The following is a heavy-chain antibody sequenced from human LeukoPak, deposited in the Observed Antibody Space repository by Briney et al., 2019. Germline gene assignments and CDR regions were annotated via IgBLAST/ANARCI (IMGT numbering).Heavy chain of an antibody. D-gene: IGHD2-15*01. V-gene: IGHV3-23*01. CDR3: AKGETEGGGLAHAH. J-gene: IGHJ4*02. CDR2: ISGSGGTT. CDR1: GFTFPNFA. Sequence: GGSLRLSCAASGFTFPNFAMGWVRQAPGKGLEWVSAISGSGGTTFHADAVKGRFTISRDNSKNTLYLQMNSLSAEDTAEYYCAKGETEGGGLAHAHWGQGTLVTVSS.